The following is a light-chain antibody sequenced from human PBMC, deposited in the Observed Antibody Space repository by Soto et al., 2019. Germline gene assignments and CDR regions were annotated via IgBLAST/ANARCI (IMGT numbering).Light chain of an antibody. J-gene: IGKJ1*01. CDR1: QSIGTG. CDR3: QQYKNWPPWT. Sequence: EVVMTQSPATLSVSPGERATLSCRASQSIGTGLVWYQQKPGQAPRLLIFGASARVTGIPARFSGSGSGTEFTLTISSLQSEDFAMYYCQQYKNWPPWTFGQGTKVEIK. CDR2: GAS. V-gene: IGKV3-15*01.